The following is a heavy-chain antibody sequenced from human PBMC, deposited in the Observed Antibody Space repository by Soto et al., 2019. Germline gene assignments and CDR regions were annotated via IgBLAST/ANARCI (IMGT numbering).Heavy chain of an antibody. Sequence: SETLSLTCAVSGGSISSGGYSWSWIRQPPGKGLEWIGYIYHSGSTYYNPSLKSRVTISVDRSKNQFSLKLSSVTAADTAVYYCASTFFHRKGRVGGFDYWGQGTLVTVSS. CDR2: IYHSGST. CDR3: ASTFFHRKGRVGGFDY. J-gene: IGHJ4*02. D-gene: IGHD2-15*01. CDR1: GGSISSGGYS. V-gene: IGHV4-30-2*01.